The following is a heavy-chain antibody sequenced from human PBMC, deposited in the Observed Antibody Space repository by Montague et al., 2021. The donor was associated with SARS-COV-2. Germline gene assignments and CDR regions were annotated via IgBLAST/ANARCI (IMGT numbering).Heavy chain of an antibody. CDR1: GGSISSGSYY. D-gene: IGHD3-22*01. J-gene: IGHJ3*02. CDR2: IYTSGST. V-gene: IGHV4-61*02. CDR3: ARRYYDSSGYSDAFDI. Sequence: TLSLTCTVSGGSISSGSYYWSWIRQPAGKGLEWIGRIYTSGSTNYNPSLKSRVTISVDTSKNQFSPKLSSVTAADTAVYYCARRYYDSSGYSDAFDIWGQGTMVTVSS.